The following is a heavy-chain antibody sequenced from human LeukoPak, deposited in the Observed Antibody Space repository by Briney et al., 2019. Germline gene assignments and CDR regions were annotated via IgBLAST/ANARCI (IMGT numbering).Heavy chain of an antibody. D-gene: IGHD2-2*02. CDR3: ARHRRVPAAIRGGPFDY. CDR2: INHSGST. J-gene: IGHJ4*02. CDR1: GGSFSGYY. Sequence: SETLSLTCAVYGGSFSGYYWSWIRQPPGKGLEWIGEINHSGSTNYNPSLKSRVTISVDTSKNQFSLKLSSVTAADTAVYYCARHRRVPAAIRGGPFDYWGQGTLVTVSS. V-gene: IGHV4-34*01.